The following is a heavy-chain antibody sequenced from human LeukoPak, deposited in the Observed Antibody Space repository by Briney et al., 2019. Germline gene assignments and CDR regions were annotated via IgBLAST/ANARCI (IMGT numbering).Heavy chain of an antibody. V-gene: IGHV1-18*01. J-gene: IGHJ4*02. CDR2: RSIHNGNT. CDR3: ARGGPFPSGSSSREYYLDY. CDR1: GYDFINYG. D-gene: IGHD6-6*01. Sequence: GASVKVSCKASGYDFINYGISWVRQAPGQGLESMGWRSIHNGNTDYKLQGRVTMTTDTSTSTAYMEVRSLRSDDTAVYYCARGGPFPSGSSSREYYLDYWGQGTLVTVSS.